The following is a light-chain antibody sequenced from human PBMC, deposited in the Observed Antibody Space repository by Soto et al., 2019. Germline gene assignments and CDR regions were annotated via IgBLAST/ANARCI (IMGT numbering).Light chain of an antibody. CDR2: DAS. Sequence: DIQMTQSLSTLSASVGDRVTITCRASQSISSWLAWYQQKPGKAPKLLIYDASSLESGVPSRFSGSGSGTEFTLTISSLQPDDFATYYCQQYNSYSGITFGQGTRLE. V-gene: IGKV1-5*01. CDR1: QSISSW. CDR3: QQYNSYSGIT. J-gene: IGKJ5*01.